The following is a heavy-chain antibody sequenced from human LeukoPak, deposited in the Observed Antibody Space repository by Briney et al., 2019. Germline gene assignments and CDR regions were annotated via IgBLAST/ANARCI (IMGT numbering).Heavy chain of an antibody. CDR3: ARDSRYFDWLSEYYFDY. D-gene: IGHD3-9*01. CDR2: INSDGSSA. J-gene: IGHJ4*02. V-gene: IGHV3-74*01. CDR1: GFTFGSYW. Sequence: GGPLRLSSAASGFTFGSYWMHWVRQAPGKGLVWVSRINSDGSSASYADSVKGRFTISRDNAKNTLYLQMNSLRAEDTAVYYCARDSRYFDWLSEYYFDYWGQGTLVTVSS.